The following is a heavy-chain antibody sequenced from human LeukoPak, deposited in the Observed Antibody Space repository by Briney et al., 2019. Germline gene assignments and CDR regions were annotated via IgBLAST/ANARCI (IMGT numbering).Heavy chain of an antibody. CDR1: GFTFSSYW. CDR3: ARDLYGDYVVDTLDY. CDR2: IKQDGSEK. V-gene: IGHV3-7*01. J-gene: IGHJ4*02. D-gene: IGHD4-17*01. Sequence: PGGSLRLSCAASGFTFSSYWMSWVRQAPGKGLEWVANIKQDGSEKYYVDSVKGRFTISRDNAKNSLYLQMNSLRAEDTAVYYCARDLYGDYVVDTLDYWGQGTLVTVSS.